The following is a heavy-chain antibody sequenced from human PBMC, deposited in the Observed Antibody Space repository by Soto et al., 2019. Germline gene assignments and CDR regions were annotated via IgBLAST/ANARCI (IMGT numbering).Heavy chain of an antibody. D-gene: IGHD1-1*01. J-gene: IGHJ6*03. Sequence: SETLSLTCTVSGGSISSYYWSWIRQPPGKGLEWIGYIYYSGSTNYNPSLKSRVTISVDTSKNQFSLKLSSVTAADTAVYYCAREDLNWNHQELYSYYMDVWGKGTTVTVSS. CDR1: GGSISSYY. CDR3: AREDLNWNHQELYSYYMDV. V-gene: IGHV4-59*01. CDR2: IYYSGST.